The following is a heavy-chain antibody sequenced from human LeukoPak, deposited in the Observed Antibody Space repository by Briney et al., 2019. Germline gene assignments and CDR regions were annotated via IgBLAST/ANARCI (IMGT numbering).Heavy chain of an antibody. CDR2: INPSSDT. V-gene: IGHV1-2*02. CDR1: GFTLTGYY. CDR3: ARGGRLEFDY. J-gene: IGHJ4*02. Sequence: ASVKVSCKASGFTLTGYYMHWVRQAPGQGLEWVGYINPSSDTTYARKFQGGVTITRDTSINTVYMEVSSLRSDDTAVYYCARGGRLEFDYWGQGTLVTVSS. D-gene: IGHD2-15*01.